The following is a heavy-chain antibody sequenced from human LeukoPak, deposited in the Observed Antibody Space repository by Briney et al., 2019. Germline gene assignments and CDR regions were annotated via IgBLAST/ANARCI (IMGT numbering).Heavy chain of an antibody. V-gene: IGHV1-69*05. CDR2: IIPIFGTA. J-gene: IGHJ4*02. CDR3: ARGAYGEYELFDY. D-gene: IGHD4-17*01. Sequence: SVKVSCKASGGTFSSYAISWVRQAPGQGLEWMGRIIPIFGTANYAQKFQGRVTITTDESTSTAYMELSSLRSEDTAVYYCARGAYGEYELFDYWGQGTLVTVSS. CDR1: GGTFSSYA.